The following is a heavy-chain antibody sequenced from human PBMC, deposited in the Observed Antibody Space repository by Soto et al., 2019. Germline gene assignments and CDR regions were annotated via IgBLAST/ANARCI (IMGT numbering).Heavy chain of an antibody. J-gene: IGHJ6*02. CDR3: ARTSVLRFLEWLPTYHYYYGMDV. V-gene: IGHV3-30-3*01. D-gene: IGHD3-3*01. CDR2: ISYDGSNK. Sequence: QVQLVESGGGVVQPGRSLRLSCAASGFTFSSYAMHWVRQAPGKGLEWVAVISYDGSNKYYADSVKGRFTISRDNSKNTLYLRMNSLRAEDTAVYSFARTSVLRFLEWLPTYHYYYGMDVWGQGTTVTVSS. CDR1: GFTFSSYA.